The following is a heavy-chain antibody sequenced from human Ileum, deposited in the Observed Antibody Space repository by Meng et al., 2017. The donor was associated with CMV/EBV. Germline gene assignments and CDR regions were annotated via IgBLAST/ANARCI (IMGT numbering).Heavy chain of an antibody. CDR2: IWYDGSNK. Sequence: GESLKISCAASGFTFSNYGMHWVRQAPGKGLEWVTFIWYDGSNKYYADSVKGRFTISRDNSKNTLYLQMNSLRVEDTAMYYCARGVGWGRFDAWGQGTLVTVSS. CDR1: GFTFSNYG. J-gene: IGHJ5*02. CDR3: ARGVGWGRFDA. V-gene: IGHV3-33*01. D-gene: IGHD6-19*01.